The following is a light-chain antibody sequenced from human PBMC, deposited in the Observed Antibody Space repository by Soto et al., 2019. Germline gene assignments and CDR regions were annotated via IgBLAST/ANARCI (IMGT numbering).Light chain of an antibody. CDR1: QSVSSSY. Sequence: EIVLTQSPGTLSLSPGERATLSCRASQSVSSSYLAWYQQKPCQAPRLLIYGASSRATGIPDRFSGSGSGTDFTRTISILEPEDFAVYYCQQYGCSPYTFGQGTKLEIK. J-gene: IGKJ2*01. CDR3: QQYGCSPYT. CDR2: GAS. V-gene: IGKV3-20*01.